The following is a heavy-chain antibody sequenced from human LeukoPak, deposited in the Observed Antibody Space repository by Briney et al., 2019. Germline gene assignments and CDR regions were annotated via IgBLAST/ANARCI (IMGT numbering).Heavy chain of an antibody. J-gene: IGHJ6*03. D-gene: IGHD6-6*01. CDR2: INHSGGT. V-gene: IGHV4-34*01. Sequence: SETLSLTCAVYGGSFSGYYWSWIRQPPGKGLEWIGEINHSGGTNYNPSLKSRVTISVDTSKNQFSLKLSSVTAADTAVYYCARGIAARQLFPGRAPRRYYYMDVWGKGTTVTVSS. CDR1: GGSFSGYY. CDR3: ARGIAARQLFPGRAPRRYYYMDV.